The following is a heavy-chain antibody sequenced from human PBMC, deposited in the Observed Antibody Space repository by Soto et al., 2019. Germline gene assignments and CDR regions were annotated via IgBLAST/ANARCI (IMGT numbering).Heavy chain of an antibody. Sequence: QVQLVESGGGVVQPGRSLRLSCAASGFTFNTHGFHWVRQAPGKGLESVAIIWYDGSNKYYGDSVKGRFTISRDNSKNTLYLQMNSPRAEDTAVYYCARDMTRYGMEVWGQGTTVTVSS. V-gene: IGHV3-33*01. J-gene: IGHJ6*02. CDR3: ARDMTRYGMEV. CDR1: GFTFNTHG. CDR2: IWYDGSNK. D-gene: IGHD2-21*02.